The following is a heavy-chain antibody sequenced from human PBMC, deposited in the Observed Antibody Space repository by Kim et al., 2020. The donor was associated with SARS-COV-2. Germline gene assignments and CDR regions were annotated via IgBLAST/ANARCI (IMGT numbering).Heavy chain of an antibody. CDR3: ARSPKTGTTFDP. Sequence: SETLSLTCTVSGYSISSGYYWGWIRQPPGKGLEWIGSIYHSGSTYYNPSLKSRVTISVDTSKNQFSLKLSSVTAADTAVYYCARSPKTGTTFDPWGQGTLVTVSS. CDR1: GYSISSGYY. CDR2: IYHSGST. D-gene: IGHD1-1*01. J-gene: IGHJ5*02. V-gene: IGHV4-38-2*02.